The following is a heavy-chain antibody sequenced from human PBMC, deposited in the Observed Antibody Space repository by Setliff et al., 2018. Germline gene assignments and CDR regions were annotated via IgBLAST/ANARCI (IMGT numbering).Heavy chain of an antibody. J-gene: IGHJ3*02. V-gene: IGHV4-34*01. CDR2: ISHNGRV. D-gene: IGHD3-22*01. Sequence: PSETLSLTCDIKGGAVSGFYWSWIRQTPGKDLEWIGEISHNGRVSSSPSLKSRVTISVDRAKNHFSLKLTSVTAADTAVYYCARRGDINGYYYHEDAFDIWGQGTMVTVSS. CDR3: ARRGDINGYYYHEDAFDI. CDR1: GGAVSGFY.